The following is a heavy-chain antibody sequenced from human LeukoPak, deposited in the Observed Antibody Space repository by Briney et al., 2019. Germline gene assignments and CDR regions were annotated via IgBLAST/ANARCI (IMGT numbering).Heavy chain of an antibody. CDR2: IYYSGST. D-gene: IGHD3-3*01. CDR3: ARVVWGYYDFWSGYLGGNFDY. V-gene: IGHV4-59*08. J-gene: IGHJ4*02. CDR1: GGSISSYY. Sequence: SETLSLTCTVSGGSISSYYWSWIRQPPGKGLEWIGCIYYSGSTNYNPSLKSRVTISVDTSKNQFSLKLSSVTAADTAVYYCARVVWGYYDFWSGYLGGNFDYWGQGTLVTVSS.